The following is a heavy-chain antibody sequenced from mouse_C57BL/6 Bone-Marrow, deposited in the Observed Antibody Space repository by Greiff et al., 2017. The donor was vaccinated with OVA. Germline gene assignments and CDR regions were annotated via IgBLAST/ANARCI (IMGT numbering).Heavy chain of an antibody. CDR2: ISYDGSN. CDR3: AKEDFYYSNYPWYFDV. J-gene: IGHJ1*03. V-gene: IGHV3-6*01. D-gene: IGHD2-5*01. CDR1: GYSITSGYY. Sequence: EVKLMESGPGLVKPSQSLSLTCSVTGYSITSGYYWNWIRQFPGNKLEWMGYISYDGSNNYNPSLKNRISITRDTSKNQFFLKLNSVTTEDTATYYCAKEDFYYSNYPWYFDVWGTGTTVTVSS.